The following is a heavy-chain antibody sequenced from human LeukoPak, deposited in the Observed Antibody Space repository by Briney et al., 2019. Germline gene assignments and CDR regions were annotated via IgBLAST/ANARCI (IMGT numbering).Heavy chain of an antibody. CDR3: AKGHRGYSSSWYDY. D-gene: IGHD6-13*01. J-gene: IGHJ4*02. Sequence: GRSLRLSCAASGFTFADYAVHWVRQAPGKGLEWVSSISGSGATTYYADSVTGRFTISRDNSKNTVYLQLNTPRAEDTGVYYCAKGHRGYSSSWYDYWGQGTLVTVSS. V-gene: IGHV3-23*01. CDR2: ISGSGATT. CDR1: GFTFADYA.